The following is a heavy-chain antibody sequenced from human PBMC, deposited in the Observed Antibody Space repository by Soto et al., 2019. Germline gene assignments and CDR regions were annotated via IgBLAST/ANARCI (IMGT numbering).Heavy chain of an antibody. V-gene: IGHV3-74*01. CDR1: GFSFSSYW. Sequence: VQLVESGGGLVQPGGSLRLSCAASGFSFSSYWMHWVRHAPGKGLVWVSRINSDGSSTTYEDSVKGRFTISRDNAKNTLDLQMNSMTPEDTAVYYCAKGVPDATRYFQHWGQGTLVTVSS. CDR2: INSDGSST. CDR3: AKGVPDATRYFQH. D-gene: IGHD2-2*01. J-gene: IGHJ1*01.